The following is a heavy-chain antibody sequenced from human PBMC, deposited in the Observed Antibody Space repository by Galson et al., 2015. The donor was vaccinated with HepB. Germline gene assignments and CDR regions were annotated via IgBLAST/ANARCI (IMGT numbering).Heavy chain of an antibody. V-gene: IGHV1-18*04. CDR1: GYTFTSYG. Sequence: SVKVSCKASGYTFTSYGISWVRQAPGQGLEWMGWISAYNGNTNYAQKLQGRVTMTTDTSTSTAYMELRSLRSDDTAVYYCARAAGRITMVRGVIINVIDWFDPWGQGTLVTVSS. CDR2: ISAYNGNT. D-gene: IGHD3-10*01. CDR3: ARAAGRITMVRGVIINVIDWFDP. J-gene: IGHJ5*02.